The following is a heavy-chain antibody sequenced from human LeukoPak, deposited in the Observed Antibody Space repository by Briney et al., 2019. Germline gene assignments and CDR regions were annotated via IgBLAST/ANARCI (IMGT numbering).Heavy chain of an antibody. D-gene: IGHD3-22*01. CDR3: ARHEGTKIRRRGWFDP. V-gene: IGHV4-39*01. Sequence: SETLSLTCTVSGGSISSSSYYWGWIRQPPGKGLEWIGSIYYSGSTYYNPSLKSRVTISVDTSKNQFSLKLSSVTAADTAVYYCARHEGTKIRRRGWFDPWGQGTLVTVSS. J-gene: IGHJ5*02. CDR1: GGSISSSSYY. CDR2: IYYSGST.